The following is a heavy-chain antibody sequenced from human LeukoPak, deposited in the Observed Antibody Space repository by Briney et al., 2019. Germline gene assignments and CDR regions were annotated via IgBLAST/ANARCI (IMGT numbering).Heavy chain of an antibody. J-gene: IGHJ4*02. CDR2: INLNSRGT. CDR3: ARVTGYMIEDYFDY. D-gene: IGHD3-22*01. V-gene: IGHV1-2*02. Sequence: GASVKVSCKASGYTFTDYHMHWVRQAPGQGLEWMGWINLNSRGTNYAQKFQGRVTMTRDTSISTAYMELNRLRSDDTAVYYCARVTGYMIEDYFDYWGQGTLVTVSS. CDR1: GYTFTDYH.